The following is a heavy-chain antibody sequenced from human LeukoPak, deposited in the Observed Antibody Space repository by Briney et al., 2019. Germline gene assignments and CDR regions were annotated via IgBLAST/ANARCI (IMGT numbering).Heavy chain of an antibody. Sequence: GGSLRLSCAASGFTFSSYAMSWVRQAPGKGLEWVSTIDSSAGSPDYADSVKGRFTISRDNSKNTLYLQMNSLRAEDTAVYYCVKPPAPYYYYGMDVWGQGTTVTVSS. D-gene: IGHD2-2*01. CDR1: GFTFSSYA. V-gene: IGHV3-23*01. CDR2: IDSSAGSP. J-gene: IGHJ6*02. CDR3: VKPPAPYYYYGMDV.